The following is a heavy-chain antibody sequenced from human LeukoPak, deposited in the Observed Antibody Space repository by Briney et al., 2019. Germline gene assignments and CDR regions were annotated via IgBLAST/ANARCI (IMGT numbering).Heavy chain of an antibody. D-gene: IGHD6-6*01. CDR2: IWYDGSNK. CDR3: AKDDQQLVRSSAFDI. Sequence: PGGSLRLSCAASGFTFSSYGMHWVRQAPGKGLEWVAVIWYDGSNKYYADSVKGRFNISRDNSKNTLYLQMNSLRAEDTAVYYCAKDDQQLVRSSAFDIWGQGTMVTVSS. J-gene: IGHJ3*02. CDR1: GFTFSSYG. V-gene: IGHV3-33*06.